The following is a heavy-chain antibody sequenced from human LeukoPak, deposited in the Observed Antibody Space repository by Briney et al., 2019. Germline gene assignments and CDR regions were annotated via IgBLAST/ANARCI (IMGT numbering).Heavy chain of an antibody. D-gene: IGHD3-10*01. CDR3: ARGFGSNLDY. CDR2: IYYSGST. CDR1: GGSISSGGHY. J-gene: IGHJ4*02. V-gene: IGHV4-31*03. Sequence: SQTLSLTCTVSGGSISSGGHYWSWIRQHPGKGLEWIGYIYYSGSTYYNPSLKSRVTISVDTSKNQFSLKLSSVTAADTAVYYCARGFGSNLDYWGQGTLVTVSS.